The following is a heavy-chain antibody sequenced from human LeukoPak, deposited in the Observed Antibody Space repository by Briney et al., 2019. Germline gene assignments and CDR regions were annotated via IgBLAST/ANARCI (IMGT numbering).Heavy chain of an antibody. J-gene: IGHJ5*02. CDR1: GGTFSSYA. V-gene: IGHV1-69*13. CDR2: IIPIFGTA. D-gene: IGHD3-10*01. Sequence: GASVKVSCKASGGTFSSYAISWVRQAPGQGLEWMGGIIPIFGTANYAQKFQGRVTITADESTSTAYMELSSLRSEDTAVYYCARDREHMVRVLNWFDPWGQGTLVTVSS. CDR3: ARDREHMVRVLNWFDP.